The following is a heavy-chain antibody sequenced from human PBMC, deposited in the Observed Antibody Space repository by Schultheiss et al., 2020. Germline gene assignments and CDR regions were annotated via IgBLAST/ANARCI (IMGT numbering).Heavy chain of an antibody. CDR3: ARDRDYGDYYYYYGMDV. Sequence: GGSLRLSCAASGFTFSNYEMNWVRQAPGKGLEWVSGVSWNGSRTHYADSVKGRFIISRDNSRNFLYQQMNSLRPEDMAVYYCARDRDYGDYYYYYGMDVWGQGTTVTVSS. D-gene: IGHD4-17*01. CDR1: GFTFSNYE. J-gene: IGHJ6*02. CDR2: VSWNGSRT. V-gene: IGHV3-19*01.